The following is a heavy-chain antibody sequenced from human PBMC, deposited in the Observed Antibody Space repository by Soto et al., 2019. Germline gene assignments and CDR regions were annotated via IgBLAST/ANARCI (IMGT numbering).Heavy chain of an antibody. D-gene: IGHD3-10*01. V-gene: IGHV1-3*01. J-gene: IGHJ4*02. CDR2: INPVNGDT. CDR3: AKKDSFTSGNYHFDS. Sequence: QVLLVQFGAEVDRPGASVKVSCKASGYIFTNYPIHWVRQAPGQRLEWMGWINPVNGDTGHSQKFQGRLTISRDTSAAPAYMELSSLTPKDTAVYYCAKKDSFTSGNYHFDSCSQGTLVTVSS. CDR1: GYIFTNYP.